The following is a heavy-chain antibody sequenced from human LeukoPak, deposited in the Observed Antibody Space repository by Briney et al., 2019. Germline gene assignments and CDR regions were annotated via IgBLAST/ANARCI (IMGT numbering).Heavy chain of an antibody. V-gene: IGHV1-69*05. Sequence: GASVKVSCKASGGTFSSYAISWVRQAPGQGLEWMGGIIPIFGTTNYAQKFQGRVTITTDESTSTAYMELSSLRSEDTAVYYCARGVRPAICSNYYAIDYWGQGTLVTVSA. J-gene: IGHJ4*02. CDR1: GGTFSSYA. CDR2: IIPIFGTT. D-gene: IGHD3-3*01. CDR3: ARGVRPAICSNYYAIDY.